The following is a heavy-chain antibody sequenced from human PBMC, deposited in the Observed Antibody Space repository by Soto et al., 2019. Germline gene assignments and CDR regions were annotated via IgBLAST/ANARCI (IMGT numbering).Heavy chain of an antibody. Sequence: SETLSLTCTVSGGSISSYYWSWIRQPAGKGLEWIGRIYTSGSTNYSPSLKSLVTMSVDTSKNQFSLNLSSVTAAADAAVYYCARDRITLANDAFDIWGQGTMVTVSS. CDR3: ARDRITLANDAFDI. V-gene: IGHV4-4*07. D-gene: IGHD3-10*01. J-gene: IGHJ3*02. CDR1: GGSISSYY. CDR2: IYTSGST.